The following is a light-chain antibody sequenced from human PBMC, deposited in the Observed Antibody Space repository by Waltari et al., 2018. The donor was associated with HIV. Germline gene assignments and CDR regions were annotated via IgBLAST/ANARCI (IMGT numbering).Light chain of an antibody. V-gene: IGKV1-33*01. Sequence: DIQLTQSPSSLSASVGVRVTITCQASQDINNYVKWYQQNSGKAPKLLLFDASTLETGGPSRFSENGSGTDFTLIIRNLQPEDIGTYYCQQYDSVPITFGQGTRLEIK. CDR2: DAS. CDR3: QQYDSVPIT. CDR1: QDINNY. J-gene: IGKJ5*01.